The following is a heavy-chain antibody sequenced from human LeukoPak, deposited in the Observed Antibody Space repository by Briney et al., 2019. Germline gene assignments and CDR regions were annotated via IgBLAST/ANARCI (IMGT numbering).Heavy chain of an antibody. J-gene: IGHJ2*01. Sequence: PSQTLSLTCAVSGGSISSGGYSWSWIRQPPGKGLEWIGYIYHSGSTYYNPSLKSRVTISVDKSKNQFSLKLSSVTAADTAVYYCARVVGYSSSWYEAQYWYFDLWGRGTLVTVSS. D-gene: IGHD6-13*01. CDR3: ARVVGYSSSWYEAQYWYFDL. CDR1: GGSISSGGYS. CDR2: IYHSGST. V-gene: IGHV4-30-2*01.